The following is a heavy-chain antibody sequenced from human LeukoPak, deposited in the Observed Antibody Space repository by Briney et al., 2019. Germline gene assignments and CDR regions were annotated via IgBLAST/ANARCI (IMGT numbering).Heavy chain of an antibody. CDR2: ISYDGSNK. V-gene: IGHV3-30*03. D-gene: IGHD2-15*01. CDR1: GFTFSSYG. J-gene: IGHJ4*02. Sequence: GGSLRLSCAASGFTFSSYGMHWVRQAPGKGLEWVAVISYDGSNKYYADSVKGRFTISRDNSKNTLYLQMNSLRAEDTAVYYCTLSEDIVVVVAATTHGDYWGQGTLVTVSS. CDR3: TLSEDIVVVVAATTHGDY.